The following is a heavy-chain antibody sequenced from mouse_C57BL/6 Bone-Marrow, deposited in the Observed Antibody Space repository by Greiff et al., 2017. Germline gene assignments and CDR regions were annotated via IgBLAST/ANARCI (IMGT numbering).Heavy chain of an antibody. J-gene: IGHJ4*01. CDR3: ARPSGLLYYYAMDY. V-gene: IGHV1-72*01. D-gene: IGHD2-1*01. CDR1: GYTFTSYW. CDR2: IDPNSGGT. Sequence: VQLKQPGAELVKPGASVKLSCKASGYTFTSYWMHWVKQRPGRGLEWIGRIDPNSGGTKYNEKFKSKATLTVDKPSSTAYMQLSSLTSEDSAVYYCARPSGLLYYYAMDYWGQGTSVTVSS.